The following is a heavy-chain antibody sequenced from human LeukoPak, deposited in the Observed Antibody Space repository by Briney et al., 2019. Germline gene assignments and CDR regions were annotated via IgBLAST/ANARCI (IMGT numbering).Heavy chain of an antibody. CDR1: GFTFNNYW. V-gene: IGHV3-74*01. Sequence: GGSLGLSCEASGFTFNNYWMHWVRQAPGKGLVWVSRINNYGSSTNYADSVEGRFTISRDNAKNTLYLQMNSLRAEDTAVYYCARPIYDTRNSLDVWGQGTTVTVSS. CDR2: INNYGSST. CDR3: ARPIYDTRNSLDV. J-gene: IGHJ6*02. D-gene: IGHD3-22*01.